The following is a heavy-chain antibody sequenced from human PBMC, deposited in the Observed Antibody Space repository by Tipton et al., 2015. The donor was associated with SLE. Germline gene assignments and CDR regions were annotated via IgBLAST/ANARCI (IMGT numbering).Heavy chain of an antibody. CDR2: VYYGVST. J-gene: IGHJ4*02. CDR1: GGSISSYF. Sequence: TLSLTCSVSGGSISSYFWTWIRQPPGKGLEWIGYVYYGVSTYNNPSLKSRLTISVDTSKNQFSLNLRSVTAVDTAVYFCARGNRAEEELDLWGQGTLVTVSS. CDR3: ARGNRAEEELDL. D-gene: IGHD1-1*01. V-gene: IGHV4-59*01.